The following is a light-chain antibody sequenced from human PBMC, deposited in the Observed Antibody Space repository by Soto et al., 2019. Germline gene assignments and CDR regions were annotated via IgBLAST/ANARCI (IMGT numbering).Light chain of an antibody. J-gene: IGKJ1*01. V-gene: IGKV3-15*01. CDR3: QQYNKWRT. CDR1: DSVSSN. Sequence: EIVMTQSPATLSVSPGERATLSCRASDSVSSNLAWYQQKPGQAPRLLIYGASTRATGIPARISGSGSGTEFTLTISSLPSEDFAVYYCQQYNKWRTFGQGTKVDI. CDR2: GAS.